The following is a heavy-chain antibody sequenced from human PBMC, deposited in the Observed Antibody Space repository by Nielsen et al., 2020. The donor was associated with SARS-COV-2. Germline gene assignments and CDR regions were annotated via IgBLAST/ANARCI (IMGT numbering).Heavy chain of an antibody. CDR2: INPNIGGT. V-gene: IGHV1-2*06. CDR1: GYTFTGYY. Sequence: ASVKVSCKASGYTFTGYYMHWVRQAPGQVLEWMGLINPNIGGTNYAQKFQGRVTMTRDTSISTAYMELSRLRSDDTAVYYCAREDLVATIFNYYYGMDVWGQGTTVTVSS. J-gene: IGHJ6*02. CDR3: AREDLVATIFNYYYGMDV. D-gene: IGHD5-12*01.